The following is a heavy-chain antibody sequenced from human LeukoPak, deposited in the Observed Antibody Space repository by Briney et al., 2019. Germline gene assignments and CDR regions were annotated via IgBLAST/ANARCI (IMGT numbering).Heavy chain of an antibody. D-gene: IGHD6-19*01. J-gene: IGHJ4*02. CDR3: ASLYSGYDHEPQYSSGWYPFDY. V-gene: IGHV1-46*01. Sequence: GASVKVSCKASGYTFTSYYMHWVRQAPGQGLEWMGIINPSGGSTSYAQKFQGRVTMTRDTSTSPVYMELSSLRSEDTAVYYCASLYSGYDHEPQYSSGWYPFDYWGQGTLVTVSS. CDR1: GYTFTSYY. CDR2: INPSGGST.